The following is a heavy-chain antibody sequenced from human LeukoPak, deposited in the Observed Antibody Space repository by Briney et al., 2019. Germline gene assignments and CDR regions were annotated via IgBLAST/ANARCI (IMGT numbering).Heavy chain of an antibody. CDR3: ARDNWNDGLDY. Sequence: PGGSLRLSCAASGFTFDDYAMHWVRQAPGKGLEWVSLISGDGGSTYSADSVKGRFTISRDNAKNTLYLQMNSLRAEDTAVYYCARDNWNDGLDYWGQGTLVTVSS. J-gene: IGHJ4*02. D-gene: IGHD1-1*01. CDR2: ISGDGGST. V-gene: IGHV3-43*02. CDR1: GFTFDDYA.